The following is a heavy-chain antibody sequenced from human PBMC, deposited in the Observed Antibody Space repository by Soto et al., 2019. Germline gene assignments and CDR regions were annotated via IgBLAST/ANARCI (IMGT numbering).Heavy chain of an antibody. CDR1: GFIFSSYA. D-gene: IGHD6-19*01. Sequence: EVQLLESGGGLVQPGGSLRLSCAASGFIFSSYAMSWVRQAPGKGLEWVSTLRNNGASTYYADSVKGRSTISRDNSKNTLDLKMSSLRAEDTAVYYCAKATLALYSSGWIAGGPRTFDMWGQGTMVTVSS. CDR2: LRNNGAST. V-gene: IGHV3-23*01. CDR3: AKATLALYSSGWIAGGPRTFDM. J-gene: IGHJ3*02.